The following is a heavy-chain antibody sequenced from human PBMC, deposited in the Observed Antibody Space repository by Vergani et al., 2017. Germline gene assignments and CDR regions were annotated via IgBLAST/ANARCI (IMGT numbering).Heavy chain of an antibody. J-gene: IGHJ6*03. CDR2: ISGSGGST. CDR1: GFTFSSYA. V-gene: IGHV3-23*01. CDR3: AKGGGRIAARPNNYYYYMDV. D-gene: IGHD6-6*01. Sequence: EVQLLESGGGLVQPGGSLRLSCAASGFTFSSYAMSWVRQAPGKGLEWVSAISGSGGSTYYADSVKGRFTISRDNSKNTLYLQMNSLRAEDTAVYYCAKGGGRIAARPNNYYYYMDVWGKGTTVTVSS.